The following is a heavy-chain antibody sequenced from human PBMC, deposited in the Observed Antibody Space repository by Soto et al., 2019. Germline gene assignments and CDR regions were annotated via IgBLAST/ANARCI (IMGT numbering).Heavy chain of an antibody. V-gene: IGHV5-10-1*01. CDR2: IDPSDSYT. CDR1: GYNFTSYW. CDR3: ARGRVAVAPLDY. J-gene: IGHJ4*02. Sequence: GESLKISCKGSGYNFTSYWIDWVRQMPEKGLEWMGRIDPSDSYTNYSPSFQGHVTISADKTISTAYLQWSSLKASDTAMYYCARGRVAVAPLDYWGQGTLVTVSS. D-gene: IGHD6-19*01.